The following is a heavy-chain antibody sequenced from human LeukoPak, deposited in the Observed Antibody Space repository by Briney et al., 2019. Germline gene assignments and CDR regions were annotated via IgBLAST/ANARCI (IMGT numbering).Heavy chain of an antibody. CDR2: ISAYNGNT. Sequence: AASVKVSCKASGYTFTSYGISWVRQAPGQGLEWMGWISAYNGNTNYAQKLQGRVTMTTDTSTSTAYMELRSLRSDDTAVYYCAWYDSSGYYENFQHWGQGTLVTVSS. D-gene: IGHD3-22*01. CDR3: AWYDSSGYYENFQH. J-gene: IGHJ1*01. V-gene: IGHV1-18*01. CDR1: GYTFTSYG.